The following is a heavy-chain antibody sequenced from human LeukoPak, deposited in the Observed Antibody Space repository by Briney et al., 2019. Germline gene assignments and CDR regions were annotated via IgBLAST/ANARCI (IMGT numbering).Heavy chain of an antibody. D-gene: IGHD2-2*01. V-gene: IGHV3-33*01. CDR1: GFTFSSYG. Sequence: PGRSLRLSCAASGFTFSSYGMHWVRQAQGKGLEGVAVIWYDGLNTYYVDSVKGRFTISRDNSKNTLYLQMNSLRDEHTAVYYCARDRGRSISCPDYWGRGTLVTVSS. J-gene: IGHJ4*02. CDR2: IWYDGLNT. CDR3: ARDRGRSISCPDY.